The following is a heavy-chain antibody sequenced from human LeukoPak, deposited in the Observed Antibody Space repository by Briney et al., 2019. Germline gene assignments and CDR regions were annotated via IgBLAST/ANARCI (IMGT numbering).Heavy chain of an antibody. V-gene: IGHV4-39*01. CDR3: ARRLAGVGATGGWFDP. Sequence: SETLSLTCTVSGGSLSSSSYYWGWIRQPPGKGLEWIGSIYYSGSTYYNPSLKSRVTISVDTSKNQFSLKLSSVTAADTAVYYCARRLAGVGATGGWFDPWGQGTLVTVSS. J-gene: IGHJ5*02. CDR1: GGSLSSSSYY. D-gene: IGHD1-26*01. CDR2: IYYSGST.